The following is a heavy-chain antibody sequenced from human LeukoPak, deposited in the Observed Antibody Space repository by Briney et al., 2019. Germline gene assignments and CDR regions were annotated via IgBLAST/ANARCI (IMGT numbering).Heavy chain of an antibody. CDR1: GFTFSSYW. V-gene: IGHV3-7*01. D-gene: IGHD1-26*01. J-gene: IGHJ4*02. CDR3: AKWELYSGFYYIDY. CDR2: IKPDGSLI. Sequence: GGSLRLSCAASGFTFSSYWMTWVRQGPGKGLEWVANIKPDGSLIYYVDSVRGRFTISRDSAKNSLYLQMNSLRAEDTAVYYCAKWELYSGFYYIDYWGQGTLATVSS.